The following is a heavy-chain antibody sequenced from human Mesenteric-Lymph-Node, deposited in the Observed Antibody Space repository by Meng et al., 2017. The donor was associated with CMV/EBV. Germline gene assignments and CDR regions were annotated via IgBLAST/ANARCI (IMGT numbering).Heavy chain of an antibody. CDR1: GYTFTSYG. CDR3: ARTVATIHYYYYGMDV. D-gene: IGHD5-12*01. V-gene: IGHV1-18*01. Sequence: ASVKVSCKASGYTFTSYGISWVRQAPGQGLEWMGWISPNTGDTNYAQKFQGRVSMTRDTSISTIYMELNGLRSDDTAVYYCARTVATIHYYYYGMDVWGQGTTVTVSS. J-gene: IGHJ6*02. CDR2: ISPNTGDT.